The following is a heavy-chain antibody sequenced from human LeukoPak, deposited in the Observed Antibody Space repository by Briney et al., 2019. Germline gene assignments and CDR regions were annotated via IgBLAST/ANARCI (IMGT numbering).Heavy chain of an antibody. V-gene: IGHV3-74*01. CDR2: INSDGSST. CDR1: GFTVSSNY. CDR3: ARPGIGFDY. Sequence: PGGSLRLSCAASGFTVSSNYMSWVRQAPGKGLVWVSRINSDGSSTSYADSVKGRFTISRDNAKNTLYLQMNSLRAEDTAVYYCARPGIGFDYWGQGTLVTVSS. J-gene: IGHJ4*02. D-gene: IGHD1-26*01.